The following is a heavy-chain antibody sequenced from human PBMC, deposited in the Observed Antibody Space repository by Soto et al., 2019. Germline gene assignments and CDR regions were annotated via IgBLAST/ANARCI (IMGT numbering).Heavy chain of an antibody. CDR3: ARRHTIFGVVIIYWYFDY. D-gene: IGHD3-3*01. Sequence: TLCLTCAVYGGSFSGYYWSWIRQPPGKGLEWIGEINHSGSTNYNPSLKSRVTISVDTSKNQFSLKLSSVTAADTAVYYCARRHTIFGVVIIYWYFDYWGQGTLVTSPQ. CDR1: GGSFSGYY. V-gene: IGHV4-34*01. J-gene: IGHJ4*02. CDR2: INHSGST.